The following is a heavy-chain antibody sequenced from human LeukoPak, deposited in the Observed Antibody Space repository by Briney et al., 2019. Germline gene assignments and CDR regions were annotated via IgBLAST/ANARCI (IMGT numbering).Heavy chain of an antibody. D-gene: IGHD3-9*01. CDR1: GFTFSSYA. J-gene: IGHJ4*02. CDR2: ISSGDRT. Sequence: GGSLRLSCAASGFTFSSYAMNWVRQAPGKGLEWVAGISSGDRTFHAESVKGRFTISRDKSKDTLYLQMNSLRAEDTAVYYCGKDATASPYFHWFDNWGQGTQVIVSS. V-gene: IGHV3-23*01. CDR3: GKDATASPYFHWFDN.